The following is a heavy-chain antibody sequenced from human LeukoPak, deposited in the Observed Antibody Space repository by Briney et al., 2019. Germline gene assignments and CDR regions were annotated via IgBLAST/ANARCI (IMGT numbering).Heavy chain of an antibody. J-gene: IGHJ3*02. V-gene: IGHV5-51*01. D-gene: IGHD3-22*01. CDR2: IYPGDSDT. CDR3: ARIMAYYYDSSGYPHAFDI. CDR1: GYSFTSYW. Sequence: GESLKISCKGSGYSFTSYWIGWVRQMPGKGLEWMGIIYPGDSDTRYSPSFQGQVTISADKSISTAYLQWGSLKASDTAMYYCARIMAYYYDSSGYPHAFDIWGQGTMVTVSS.